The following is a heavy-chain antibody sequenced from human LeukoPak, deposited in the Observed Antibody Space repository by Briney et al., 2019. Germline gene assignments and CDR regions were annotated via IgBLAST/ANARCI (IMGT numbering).Heavy chain of an antibody. D-gene: IGHD3-22*01. J-gene: IGHJ4*02. V-gene: IGHV4-34*01. CDR3: ARYVLFGSSGYYFRYSFDY. CDR1: GGSFSGYY. CDR2: INHSGST. Sequence: SETLSLTCAVYGGSFSGYYWSWIRQPPGKGLEWIGEINHSGSTNYNPSLKSRVTISVDTSKNQFSLKLSSVTAADTAVYYCARYVLFGSSGYYFRYSFDYWGQGTLVTVSS.